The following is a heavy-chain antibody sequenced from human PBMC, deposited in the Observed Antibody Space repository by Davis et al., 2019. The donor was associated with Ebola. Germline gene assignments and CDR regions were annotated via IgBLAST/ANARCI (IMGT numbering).Heavy chain of an antibody. V-gene: IGHV4-34*01. D-gene: IGHD3-22*01. CDR3: ARELGTYYDRGE. CDR2: INHSGDT. Sequence: SQTLSLTCAVYGGSFSGFFWSWIRQPPGKGLEWIGEINHSGDTNYNPSLKSRVTISVDTSKNQFSLKVNSVTAADTAVYYCARELGTYYDRGEWGQGTLVTVSS. CDR1: GGSFSGFF. J-gene: IGHJ4*02.